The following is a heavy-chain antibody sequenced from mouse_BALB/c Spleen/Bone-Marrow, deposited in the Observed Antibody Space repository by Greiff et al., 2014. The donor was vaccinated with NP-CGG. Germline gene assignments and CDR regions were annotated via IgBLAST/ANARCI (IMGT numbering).Heavy chain of an antibody. D-gene: IGHD3-3*01. J-gene: IGHJ4*01. CDR3: AGTWEAMDY. CDR2: ISDGGTYT. V-gene: IGHV5-4*02. Sequence: VQLKESGGGLVKPGGSLELSCAASGFTFSDYYMYWVRQTPEKRLEWVATISDGGTYTYYPDSVRGRFTISRDNAKNSLYLQMSSLKSEDTAMYYCAGTWEAMDYWGQGTSVTVSS. CDR1: GFTFSDYY.